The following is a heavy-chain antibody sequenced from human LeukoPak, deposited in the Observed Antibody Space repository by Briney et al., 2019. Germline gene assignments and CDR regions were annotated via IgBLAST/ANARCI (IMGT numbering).Heavy chain of an antibody. J-gene: IGHJ4*02. D-gene: IGHD6-13*01. CDR3: ARHGEQQLVPPYYFDY. Sequence: SETLSLTCAVYGGSFSGYYWSWIRQPPGKGLEWTVEINHSGSTNYNPSLKSRVTISVDTSKNQFSLKLSSVTAADTAVYYCARHGEQQLVPPYYFDYWGQGTLVTVSS. V-gene: IGHV4-34*01. CDR1: GGSFSGYY. CDR2: INHSGST.